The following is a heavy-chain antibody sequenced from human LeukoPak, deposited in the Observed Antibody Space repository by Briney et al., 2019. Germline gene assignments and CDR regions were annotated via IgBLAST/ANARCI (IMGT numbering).Heavy chain of an antibody. Sequence: QPGGSLRLSCAASGFTFSSYAMSWVRQAPGKGLEWVSAISGGGGSTYYAYSVKGRFTISRDNAKNSLYLQMNSLIAEDKAVYYCARDRAYDSSSWYPRGTLFDYWGQGTLVTVSS. V-gene: IGHV3-23*01. CDR1: GFTFSSYA. J-gene: IGHJ4*02. D-gene: IGHD6-13*01. CDR3: ARDRAYDSSSWYPRGTLFDY. CDR2: ISGGGGST.